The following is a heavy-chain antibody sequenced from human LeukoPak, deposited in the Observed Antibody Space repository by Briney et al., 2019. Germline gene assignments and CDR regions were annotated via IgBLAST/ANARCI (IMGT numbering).Heavy chain of an antibody. V-gene: IGHV3-21*01. Sequence: PGGSLRLSCAASGFTFSSYSMNWVRQAPGKGLEWVSSISSSSYIYYADSVKGRFTTSRDNAKNSLYLQMNSLRAEDTAVYYCARDSSNSSGYSDWFDPWGQGTLVTVSS. J-gene: IGHJ5*02. D-gene: IGHD3-22*01. CDR3: ARDSSNSSGYSDWFDP. CDR1: GFTFSSYS. CDR2: ISSSSYI.